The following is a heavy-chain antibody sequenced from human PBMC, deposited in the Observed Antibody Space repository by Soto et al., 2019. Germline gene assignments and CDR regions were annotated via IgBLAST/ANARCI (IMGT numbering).Heavy chain of an antibody. CDR1: GGSVSSGSYY. V-gene: IGHV4-61*01. CDR2: IYYSGST. Sequence: SETLSLTCTVSGGSVSSGSYYWSWIRQPPGKGLEWIGYIYYSGSTNYNPSLKSRVTISVDTSKNQFSLKLSSVTAADTAVYYCARDVSRSWTPYYGMDVWGQGTTVTVSS. CDR3: ARDVSRSWTPYYGMDV. J-gene: IGHJ6*02. D-gene: IGHD6-13*01.